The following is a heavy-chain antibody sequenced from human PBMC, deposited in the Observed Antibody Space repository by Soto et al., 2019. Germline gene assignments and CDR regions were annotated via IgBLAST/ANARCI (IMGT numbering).Heavy chain of an antibody. CDR3: AHVYGGSDNFDY. CDR2: XYWDDDK. J-gene: IGHJ4*02. CDR1: GFSLSTSGVG. Sequence: XXQTLTLTCTFSGFSLSTSGVGVGWIRQPPGKALEWLALXYWDDDKRYSPSLKSRLTITKDTSKNPVVLTMTNMDPVDTATYYCAHVYGGSDNFDYWGQGTLVTVSS. D-gene: IGHD5-12*01. V-gene: IGHV2-5*02.